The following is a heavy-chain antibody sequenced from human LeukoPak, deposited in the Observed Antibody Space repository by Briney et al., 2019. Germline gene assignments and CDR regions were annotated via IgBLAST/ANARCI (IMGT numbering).Heavy chain of an antibody. D-gene: IGHD5-12*01. CDR2: IYYSGST. Sequence: SETLSLTCTVSGGSISSYYWSWIRQPPGKGLEWIGYIYYSGSTNYNPSLKSRVTISVDTSKNQFSLKLSSVTAADTAVYYCARGINSGYDAMDVWGKGTTVTVSS. CDR1: GGSISSYY. J-gene: IGHJ6*03. CDR3: ARGINSGYDAMDV. V-gene: IGHV4-59*01.